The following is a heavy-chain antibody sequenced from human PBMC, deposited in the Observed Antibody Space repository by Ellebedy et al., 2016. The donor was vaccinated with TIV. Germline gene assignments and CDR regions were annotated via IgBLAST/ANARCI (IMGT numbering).Heavy chain of an antibody. CDR2: IIPIFGTA. D-gene: IGHD3-22*01. Sequence: ASVKVSCKASGGIFSTYVISWVRQAPGKGLEWMGGIIPIFGTANYAQKFQGRVTITADESTSTVSMELSSLKFGDTAVYYCARIATPHDSSGDRLVYWGQGTLVTVSS. V-gene: IGHV1-69*13. CDR3: ARIATPHDSSGDRLVY. J-gene: IGHJ4*02. CDR1: GGIFSTYV.